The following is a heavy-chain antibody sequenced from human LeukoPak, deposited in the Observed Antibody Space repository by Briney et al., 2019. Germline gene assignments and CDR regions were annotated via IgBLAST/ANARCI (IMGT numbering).Heavy chain of an antibody. J-gene: IGHJ4*02. CDR1: GFIFSSYA. D-gene: IGHD3-22*01. CDR3: AKVGYYYDSSGPLDW. V-gene: IGHV3-23*01. CDR2: ISGSGGST. Sequence: GGSLRLSCAASGFIFSSYAMSWVRQAPGKGLEWVSAISGSGGSTYYADSVKGRFTISRDNSKNTLYLQMNSLRAEDTAVYYCAKVGYYYDSSGPLDWWGQGTLVTVSS.